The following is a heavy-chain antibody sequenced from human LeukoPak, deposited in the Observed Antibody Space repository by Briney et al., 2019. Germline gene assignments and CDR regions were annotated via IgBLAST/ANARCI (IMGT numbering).Heavy chain of an antibody. V-gene: IGHV4-59*02. J-gene: IGHJ4*02. CDR1: GGSVSSYY. D-gene: IGHD5-18*01. Sequence: PSETLSLTCSVSGGSVSSYYWSWIRQFPGKGLEWIGSIFYSGNTNYNPSLKSRVTMSVDTSKSRFSLNLSSVTAADTAVYYCVRRAGGYNHGYYFDYWGQGTLVTVSS. CDR3: VRRAGGYNHGYYFDY. CDR2: IFYSGNT.